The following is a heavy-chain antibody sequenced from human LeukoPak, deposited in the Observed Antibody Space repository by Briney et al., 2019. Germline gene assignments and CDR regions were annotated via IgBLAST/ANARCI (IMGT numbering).Heavy chain of an antibody. CDR1: GFTFSSYA. D-gene: IGHD2-21*02. CDR3: AKGAVVTAVTQNFDY. J-gene: IGHJ4*02. V-gene: IGHV3-23*01. Sequence: GGSLRLSCAASGFTFSSYAMSWVRQAPGKGLEWVSTVSGTGGNSYSADSVKGRFTISRDNSKNTLYLQMDGLRAEDTAVYYCAKGAVVTAVTQNFDYWGQGTLVTVSS. CDR2: VSGTGGNS.